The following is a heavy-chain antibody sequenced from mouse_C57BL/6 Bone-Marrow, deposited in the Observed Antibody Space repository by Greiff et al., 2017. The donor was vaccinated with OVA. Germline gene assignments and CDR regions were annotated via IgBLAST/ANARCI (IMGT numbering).Heavy chain of an antibody. J-gene: IGHJ4*01. Sequence: QVQLQQSGAELARPGASVKLSCKASGYTFTSYGISWVKQRPGQGLEWIGEIYPRSGNTYYIEKFKGKATLTADKSSSTAYMELRSLTSEDSAVYFCARDDYYGSPPHYYAMDYWGQGTSVTVSS. D-gene: IGHD1-1*01. CDR1: GYTFTSYG. CDR3: ARDDYYGSPPHYYAMDY. V-gene: IGHV1-81*01. CDR2: IYPRSGNT.